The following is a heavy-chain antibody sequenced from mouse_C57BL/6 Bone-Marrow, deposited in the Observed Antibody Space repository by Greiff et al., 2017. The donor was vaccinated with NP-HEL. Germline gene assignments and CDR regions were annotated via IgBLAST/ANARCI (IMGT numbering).Heavy chain of an antibody. J-gene: IGHJ2*01. D-gene: IGHD1-1*01. CDR2: IDPENGDT. V-gene: IGHV14-4*01. CDR1: GFNIKDDY. Sequence: EVQGVESGAELVRPGASVKLSCTASGFNIKDDYMHWVKQRPEQGLEWIGWIDPENGDTEYASKFQGKATITADTSSNTAYLQLSSLTSEDTAVYYCTTTLITTVVNFDYWGQGTTLTVSS. CDR3: TTTLITTVVNFDY.